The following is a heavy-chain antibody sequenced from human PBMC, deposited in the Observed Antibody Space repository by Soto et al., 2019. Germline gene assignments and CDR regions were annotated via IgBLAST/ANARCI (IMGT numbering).Heavy chain of an antibody. V-gene: IGHV3-30*03. CDR3: ARPRRRGIWGQEFDY. Sequence: GSLRLSCAASGFTFSSYGMHWVRQAPGKGLEWVAVISYDGSNKYYADSVKGRFTISRDNSKNTLYLQMNSLRAEDTAVYYCARPRRRGIWGQEFDYWGQGTLVTVSS. D-gene: IGHD3-16*01. CDR1: GFTFSSYG. CDR2: ISYDGSNK. J-gene: IGHJ4*02.